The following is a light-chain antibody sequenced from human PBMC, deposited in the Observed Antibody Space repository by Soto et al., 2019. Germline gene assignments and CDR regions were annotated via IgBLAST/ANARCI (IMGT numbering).Light chain of an antibody. V-gene: IGLV2-8*01. CDR2: EVN. CDR1: SSDVGGSNF. CDR3: NSYLGNHIWL. J-gene: IGLJ2*01. Sequence: QSVLTQPPSASGSPGQSVTISCTGTSSDVGGSNFVSWYQQHPGKAPKLMIYEVNKRPSGVPDRFSGSKSGNTASLTVSGLQAEDEADYYCNSYLGNHIWLFGGGTKLTVL.